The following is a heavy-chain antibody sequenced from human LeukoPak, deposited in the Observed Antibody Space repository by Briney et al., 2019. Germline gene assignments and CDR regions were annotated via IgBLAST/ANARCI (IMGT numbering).Heavy chain of an antibody. Sequence: ASVKVSCKASGYTFTSYGISWVRQAPGQGLEWMGWISAYNGNTNYAQKLQGRVTMTTDTSTSTAYMELRSLRSDDTAVYYCARDPPHPLRWYHYMDVWGKGTTVTISS. V-gene: IGHV1-18*01. CDR2: ISAYNGNT. J-gene: IGHJ6*03. CDR1: GYTFTSYG. CDR3: ARDPPHPLRWYHYMDV. D-gene: IGHD4-23*01.